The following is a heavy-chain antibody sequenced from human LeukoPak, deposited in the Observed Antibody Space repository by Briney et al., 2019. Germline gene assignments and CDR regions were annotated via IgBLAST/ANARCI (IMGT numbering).Heavy chain of an antibody. D-gene: IGHD1-26*01. J-gene: IGHJ4*02. CDR1: GFTFSSYG. V-gene: IGHV3-30*02. CDR3: AKDRGSVGATTFDY. CDR2: IRYDGSNK. Sequence: GSLRLSCAASGFTFSSYGMHWVRQAPGKGLEWVAFIRYDGSNKYYADSVKGRFTISRDNSKNTLYLQMNSLRAEDTAVYYCAKDRGSVGATTFDYWGQGTLVTVSS.